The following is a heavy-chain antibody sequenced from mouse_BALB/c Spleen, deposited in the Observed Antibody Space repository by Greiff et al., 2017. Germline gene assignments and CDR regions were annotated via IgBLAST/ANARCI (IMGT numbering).Heavy chain of an antibody. CDR2: ISSGGSYT. CDR3: ARHEITSSWFAY. Sequence: DVKLVESGGDLVKPGGSLKLSCAASGFTFSSYGMSWVRQTPDKSLEWVATISSGGSYTYYPDSVKGRFTISRDNAKNTLYLQMSSLKSEDTAMYYCARHEITSSWFAYWGQGTLVTVSA. V-gene: IGHV5-6*02. CDR1: GFTFSSYG. J-gene: IGHJ3*01. D-gene: IGHD1-1*01.